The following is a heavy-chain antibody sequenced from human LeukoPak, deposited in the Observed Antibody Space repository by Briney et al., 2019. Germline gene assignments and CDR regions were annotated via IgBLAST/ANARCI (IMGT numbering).Heavy chain of an antibody. D-gene: IGHD2-15*01. Sequence: TGESLRLSCAASGFTFSNYWMSWVRQAPGKGLEWVANIKQDGSEKCYVDSVKGRFTISRDNAKNSLYLQMNSLRAEDTAVYYCARDRWELLSNPYHYCGLDVWGQGTTVTVSS. CDR2: IKQDGSEK. J-gene: IGHJ6*02. CDR1: GFTFSNYW. V-gene: IGHV3-7*01. CDR3: ARDRWELLSNPYHYCGLDV.